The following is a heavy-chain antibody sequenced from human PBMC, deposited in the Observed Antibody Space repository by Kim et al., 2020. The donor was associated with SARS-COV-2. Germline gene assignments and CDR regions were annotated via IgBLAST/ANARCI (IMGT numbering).Heavy chain of an antibody. J-gene: IGHJ5*02. D-gene: IGHD5-12*01. Sequence: SETLSLTCTVSGGSISSYYWSWIRQPPGKGLEWIGYIYYSGSTNYNPSLKSRVTISVDTSKNQFSLKLSSVTAADTAVYYCARVFGLGYSGYGRYNWFDPWGQGTLVTVSS. CDR3: ARVFGLGYSGYGRYNWFDP. CDR1: GGSISSYY. V-gene: IGHV4-59*01. CDR2: IYYSGST.